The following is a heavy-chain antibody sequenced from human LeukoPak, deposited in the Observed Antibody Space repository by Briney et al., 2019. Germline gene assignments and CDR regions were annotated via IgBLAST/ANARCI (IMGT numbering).Heavy chain of an antibody. V-gene: IGHV1-24*01. CDR2: FDPEDGET. Sequence: WASVKVSCKVSGYTLTELSMHWVRQAPGKGLEWMGGFDPEDGETIYAQKFQGRVTMTEDTSTDTAYMELSSLRSEDTAVYYCARDPLLTYYYDSSGYYYVDYYYYMDVWGKGTTVTVSS. CDR3: ARDPLLTYYYDSSGYYYVDYYYYMDV. J-gene: IGHJ6*03. CDR1: GYTLTELS. D-gene: IGHD3-22*01.